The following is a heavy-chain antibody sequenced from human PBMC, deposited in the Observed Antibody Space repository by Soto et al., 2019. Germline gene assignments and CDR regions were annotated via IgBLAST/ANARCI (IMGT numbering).Heavy chain of an antibody. D-gene: IGHD3-3*01. V-gene: IGHV3-23*01. Sequence: GGSLRLSCAASGFTFSSYAMSWVRQAPGKGLEWVSAISGSGGSTYYADSVKGRFTISRDNSKNTLYLQMNSLRAEDTAVYYCAVSSWSGYLYYGMDVWGQGTTVTVSS. J-gene: IGHJ6*02. CDR1: GFTFSSYA. CDR3: AVSSWSGYLYYGMDV. CDR2: ISGSGGST.